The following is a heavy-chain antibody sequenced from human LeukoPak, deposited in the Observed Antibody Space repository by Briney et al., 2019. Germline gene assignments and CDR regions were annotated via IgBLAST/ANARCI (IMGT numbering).Heavy chain of an antibody. CDR1: GGSINGYY. CDR3: ARDRSSSYTRDWFDP. D-gene: IGHD6-13*01. V-gene: IGHV4-4*07. CDR2: IYNSESI. Sequence: KPSETLSLTCTVSGGSINGYYWSWIRQPAGKGLEWLGRIYNSESINYNPSLKSRVTMSIDTSKSQFSLKLNSVTAADTAVYYCARDRSSSYTRDWFDPWGQGALVTVPS. J-gene: IGHJ5*02.